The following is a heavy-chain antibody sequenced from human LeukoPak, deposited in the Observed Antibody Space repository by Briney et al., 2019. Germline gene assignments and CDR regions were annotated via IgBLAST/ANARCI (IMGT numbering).Heavy chain of an antibody. D-gene: IGHD4-17*01. J-gene: IGHJ3*02. CDR1: GGSISSYY. CDR3: AGDYRDAFDI. V-gene: IGHV4-59*01. CDR2: IFYSGST. Sequence: TSETLSLTCTVSGGSISSYYWSWIRQPPGKGLEWIGNIFYSGSTNYNPSLKSRVTISVDTSKNQFSLKLSSVTAADTAVYFCAGDYRDAFDIWGQGTLVTVSS.